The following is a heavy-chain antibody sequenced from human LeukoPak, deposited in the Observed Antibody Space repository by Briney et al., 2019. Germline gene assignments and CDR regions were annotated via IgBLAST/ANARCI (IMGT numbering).Heavy chain of an antibody. CDR3: ATGYCSSTNCRIDY. CDR2: MNPNSGNT. V-gene: IGHV1-8*01. Sequence: VASVKVSCKASGYTFTSYDINWVRQATGQGLEWMGWMNPNSGNTGYAQKFQGRVTMTRNTSISTAYMELSSLRSEDTAVYYCATGYCSSTNCRIDYWGQGTLVSVSS. CDR1: GYTFTSYD. J-gene: IGHJ4*02. D-gene: IGHD2-2*03.